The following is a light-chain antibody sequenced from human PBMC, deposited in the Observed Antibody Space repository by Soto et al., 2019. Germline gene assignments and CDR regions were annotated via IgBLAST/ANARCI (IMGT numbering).Light chain of an antibody. CDR2: GIS. J-gene: IGKJ2*01. Sequence: DIQMTQFPSSLSASVGDRVTMTCWASQSVSTYLSWYVQKPGSAPKLLIYGISKLESGIAPRFTGSGLATDFTLTINSLQPEDFAVYFCQQTYMVPYTFGQGTKVEI. CDR3: QQTYMVPYT. V-gene: IGKV1-39*01. CDR1: QSVSTY.